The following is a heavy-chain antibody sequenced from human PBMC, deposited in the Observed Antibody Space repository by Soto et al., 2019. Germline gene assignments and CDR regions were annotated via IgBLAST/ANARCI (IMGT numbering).Heavy chain of an antibody. V-gene: IGHV1-69*06. J-gene: IGHJ4*02. CDR2: IIPIFNST. Sequence: ASVKVSCKVSGSRFSNYVISWVRQAPGHGLEWLGRIIPIFNSTKYAQSFQGRVTITADKSTSTASLELSSLRSDDTAVYYCAREGRGKKAGYNGLVSLGYWGQGTLVTVS. CDR3: AREGRGKKAGYNGLVSLGY. D-gene: IGHD2-2*02. CDR1: GSRFSNYV.